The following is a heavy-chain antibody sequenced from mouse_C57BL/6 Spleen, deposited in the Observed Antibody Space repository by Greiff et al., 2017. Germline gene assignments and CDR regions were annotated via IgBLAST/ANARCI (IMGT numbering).Heavy chain of an antibody. CDR2: IDPETGGT. Sequence: QVQLQQSGAELVRPGASVTLSCKASGYTFTDYEMHWVKQTPVHGLEWIGAIDPETGGTAYNQKFKGKAILTADKSSSTAYMELRSLTSEDSAVYYCTRSRYYYGSSEGYFDYWGQGTTLTVSS. D-gene: IGHD1-1*01. J-gene: IGHJ2*01. CDR1: GYTFTDYE. V-gene: IGHV1-15*01. CDR3: TRSRYYYGSSEGYFDY.